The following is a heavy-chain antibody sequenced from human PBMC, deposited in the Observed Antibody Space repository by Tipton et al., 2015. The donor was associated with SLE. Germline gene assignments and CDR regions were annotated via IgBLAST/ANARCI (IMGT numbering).Heavy chain of an antibody. CDR1: GGSISSHY. V-gene: IGHV4-59*11. Sequence: TLSLTCTVSGGSISSHYWSWIRQPPGKGLEWIGYIYYSGSTSYNPSLKSRVTISVDTSKNQFSLKLSSVTAADTAVYFCARDAISDAFDIWGQGTMVTVSS. D-gene: IGHD3-9*01. J-gene: IGHJ3*02. CDR3: ARDAISDAFDI. CDR2: IYYSGST.